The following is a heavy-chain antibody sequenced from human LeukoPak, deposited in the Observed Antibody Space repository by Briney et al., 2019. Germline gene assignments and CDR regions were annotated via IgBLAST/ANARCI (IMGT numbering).Heavy chain of an antibody. D-gene: IGHD2-21*02. CDR2: INYGGDT. CDR1: GGSFSGYD. Sequence: SETLSLTRGVDGGSFSGYDWTWVRQPPGKGLEWIGQINYGGDTNYNPSLKSRVTISVDTSKNQFSLKVTSVTAADTAVYYCARGLGWEVTPMGLFYMDVWGEGATVTVSS. J-gene: IGHJ6*03. CDR3: ARGLGWEVTPMGLFYMDV. V-gene: IGHV4-34*01.